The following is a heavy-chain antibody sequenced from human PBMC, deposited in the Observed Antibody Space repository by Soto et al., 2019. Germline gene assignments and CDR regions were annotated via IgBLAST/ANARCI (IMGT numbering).Heavy chain of an antibody. Sequence: GASVKVSCKASGYTFTTYGISWVRQAPGQGLEWMGWISAYNGNTNYAQKFQGRVTMTTDTSTSTAYMELRSLRSDDTAVYYCARPRSSSWFDYYYGMDVWGQGTKVTVSS. CDR1: GYTFTTYG. CDR2: ISAYNGNT. CDR3: ARPRSSSWFDYYYGMDV. V-gene: IGHV1-18*01. J-gene: IGHJ6*02. D-gene: IGHD6-13*01.